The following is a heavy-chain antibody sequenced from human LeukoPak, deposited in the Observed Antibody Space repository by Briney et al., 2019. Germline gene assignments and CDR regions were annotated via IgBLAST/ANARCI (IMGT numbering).Heavy chain of an antibody. J-gene: IGHJ6*02. CDR2: ISYDGSNK. D-gene: IGHD3-10*01. Sequence: GRSLRLSCAASGFTFSSYGMHWVRQAPGKGLEWVAVISYDGSNKYYADSVEGRFTISRDNSKNTLYLQMNSLRAEDTAVYYCAKDKGITMVRGVIRSVGMDVWGQGTTVTVSS. V-gene: IGHV3-30*18. CDR1: GFTFSSYG. CDR3: AKDKGITMVRGVIRSVGMDV.